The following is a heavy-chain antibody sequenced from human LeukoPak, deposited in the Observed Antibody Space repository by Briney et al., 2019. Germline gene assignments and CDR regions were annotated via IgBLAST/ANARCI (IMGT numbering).Heavy chain of an antibody. D-gene: IGHD4-23*01. CDR3: ARGIDYGGSFADY. V-gene: IGHV3-48*01. J-gene: IGHJ4*02. Sequence: PGGSLRLSCAASGFTFSSYSMNWVRQAPGKGLEWVSYISSSSSTIYYADPVKGRFTISRDNAKNSLYLQMNSLRAEDTAVYYCARGIDYGGSFADYWGQGTLVTVSS. CDR1: GFTFSSYS. CDR2: ISSSSSTI.